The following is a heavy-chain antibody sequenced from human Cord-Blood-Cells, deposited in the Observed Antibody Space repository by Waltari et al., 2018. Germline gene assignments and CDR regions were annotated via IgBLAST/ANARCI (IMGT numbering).Heavy chain of an antibody. J-gene: IGHJ5*02. V-gene: IGHV1-8*01. CDR1: GYTFTSYD. CDR3: ARGSYDILTGYYNWFDP. D-gene: IGHD3-9*01. CDR2: MNPNSGNT. Sequence: QVQLVQSGAEVKTPGASVKVSCKASGYTFTSYDINWVRQATGQGLEWMGWMNPNSGNTGYAQKFQGRVTMTRNTSISTAYMELSSLRSEDTAVYYCARGSYDILTGYYNWFDPWGQGTLVTVSS.